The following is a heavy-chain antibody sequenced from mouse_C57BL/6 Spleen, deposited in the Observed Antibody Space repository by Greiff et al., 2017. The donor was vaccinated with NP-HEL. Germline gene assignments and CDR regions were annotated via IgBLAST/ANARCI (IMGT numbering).Heavy chain of an antibody. CDR3: SKRSDYGSSFGCFAY. Sequence: QVQLQQSGAELMKPGASVKLSCTATGYTFTGYWIEWVKQRPGHGLEWIGEILPGSGSTNYNEKFKGKGTFTADPSSNTAYMQLSSLTTEDSAIYYCSKRSDYGSSFGCFAYWGQVTLVTVSA. CDR1: GYTFTGYW. V-gene: IGHV1-9*01. D-gene: IGHD1-1*01. J-gene: IGHJ3*01. CDR2: ILPGSGST.